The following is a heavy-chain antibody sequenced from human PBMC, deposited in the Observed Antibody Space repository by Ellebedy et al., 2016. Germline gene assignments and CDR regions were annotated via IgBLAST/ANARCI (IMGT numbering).Heavy chain of an antibody. D-gene: IGHD3-3*01. CDR1: GGSLSSYY. J-gene: IGHJ6*02. Sequence: GSLRLXCTVSGGSLSSYYWSWIRQPPGKGLEWIGYVYYSGSTNYNPWSTNYNPSLKSRVTISVDTSKNQFSLKLSSVTAADTAVYYCARDRTIFGVVISYYYGMDVWGQGTTVTVSS. V-gene: IGHV4-59*01. CDR3: ARDRTIFGVVISYYYGMDV. CDR2: VYYSGSTNYNPWST.